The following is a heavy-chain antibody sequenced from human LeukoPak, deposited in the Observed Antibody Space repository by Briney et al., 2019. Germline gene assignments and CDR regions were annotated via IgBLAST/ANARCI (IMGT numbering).Heavy chain of an antibody. D-gene: IGHD1-1*01. Sequence: SETLSLTCTVSGGSISSYYWGWIRQPPGKGLEWIGYIYDSGSTNYNPSLKSRVTISVDTSKNQFSLKLSSVTAADTAVYYCARVGGTNYYYYGMDVWGQGTTVTVSS. CDR1: GGSISSYY. CDR3: ARVGGTNYYYYGMDV. J-gene: IGHJ6*02. CDR2: IYDSGST. V-gene: IGHV4-59*01.